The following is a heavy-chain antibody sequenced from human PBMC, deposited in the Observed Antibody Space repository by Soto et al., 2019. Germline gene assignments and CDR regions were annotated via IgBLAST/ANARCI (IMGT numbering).Heavy chain of an antibody. J-gene: IGHJ3*02. D-gene: IGHD5-18*01. Sequence: WTWIRQPPGKVLEGSGHIYDIGTTHYSPPIKSRVTISSDTSKNQFSLRLPSVTAADTAVYYVARSGSKYGAAAFDTWGQGTVVTVAS. V-gene: IGHV4-4*09. CDR2: IYDIGTT. CDR3: ARSGSKYGAAAFDT.